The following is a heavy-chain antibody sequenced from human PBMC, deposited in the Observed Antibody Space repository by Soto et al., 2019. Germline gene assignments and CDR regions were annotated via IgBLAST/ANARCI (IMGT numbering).Heavy chain of an antibody. CDR1: GFTFTSSA. J-gene: IGHJ6*02. V-gene: IGHV1-58*01. CDR2: IVVGSGNT. CDR3: AADTGTKKGYSYGPGYYGMDV. D-gene: IGHD5-18*01. Sequence: ASVKVSCKASGFTFTSSAVQWVRQARGQRLEWIGWIVVGSGNTNYAQKFQERVTITRDMSTSTAYMELSSLRSEDTAVYYCAADTGTKKGYSYGPGYYGMDVWGQGTTVTVSS.